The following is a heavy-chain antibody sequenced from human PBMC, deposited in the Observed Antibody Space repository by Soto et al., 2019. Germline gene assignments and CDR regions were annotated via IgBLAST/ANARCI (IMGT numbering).Heavy chain of an antibody. Sequence: GASVKVSCKASGYTFTSYEINWVRQATGQGLEWMGWVNPNTGHTGYAQKFQGRVTMTRNSSIGTAYMELSSLRSEDTAVYYCVRRYTIFGVIMRLDPWGQGTLVTVYS. CDR3: VRRYTIFGVIMRLDP. CDR1: GYTFTSYE. CDR2: VNPNTGHT. J-gene: IGHJ5*02. V-gene: IGHV1-8*01. D-gene: IGHD3-3*01.